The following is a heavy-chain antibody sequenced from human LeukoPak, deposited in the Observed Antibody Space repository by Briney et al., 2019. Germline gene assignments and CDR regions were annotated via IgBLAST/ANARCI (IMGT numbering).Heavy chain of an antibody. Sequence: GSLRLPCAASGFTFGSYGMSWVRQAPGKGLEWVSAISGSSDATYYADSVKGRFTISRDNSKNTLFLQMNSLRGEDTAVYYCAKDSPVATIWGQGTLVTVSS. D-gene: IGHD1/OR15-1a*01. CDR2: ISGSSDAT. V-gene: IGHV3-23*01. CDR3: AKDSPVATI. J-gene: IGHJ4*02. CDR1: GFTFGSYG.